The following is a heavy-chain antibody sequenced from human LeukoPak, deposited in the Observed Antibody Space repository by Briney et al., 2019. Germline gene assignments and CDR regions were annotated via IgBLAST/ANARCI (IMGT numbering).Heavy chain of an antibody. CDR3: ARAYSSGWFIFDY. V-gene: IGHV4-59*01. CDR2: IYYSGST. CDR1: GGSISSYY. J-gene: IGHJ4*02. D-gene: IGHD6-19*01. Sequence: SETLSLTCTVSGGSISSYYWSWIRQPPGKGLEWIGYIYYSGSTNYNPSLKSRVTMSVDTSKNQFSLKLSSVTAADTAVYYCARAYSSGWFIFDYWGQGTLVTVSS.